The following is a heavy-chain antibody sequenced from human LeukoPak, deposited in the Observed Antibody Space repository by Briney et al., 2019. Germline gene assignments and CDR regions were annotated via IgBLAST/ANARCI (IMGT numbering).Heavy chain of an antibody. CDR3: ARDGGYDSSGYHLLGLYYYGMDV. Sequence: SETLSLTCAVYGGSFSGYYWSWIRQPPGKGLEWIGEINHSGSTNYNPSLKSRVTISVDTSKNQFPLKLNPVAAADTAVYYCARDGGYDSSGYHLLGLYYYGMDVWGQGTTVTVSS. CDR2: INHSGST. V-gene: IGHV4-34*01. D-gene: IGHD3-22*01. CDR1: GGSFSGYY. J-gene: IGHJ6*02.